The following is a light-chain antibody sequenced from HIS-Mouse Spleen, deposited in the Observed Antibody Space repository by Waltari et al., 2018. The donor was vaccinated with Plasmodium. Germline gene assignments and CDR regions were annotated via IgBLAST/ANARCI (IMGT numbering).Light chain of an antibody. Sequence: DVVMTQSPLSLPVTLGQPASISCRSSQSLVYSDGNTYLNWFQQRPGQSPRRLIYKVSTRDAGVPDRFSGRGSGTDFTLKISRVEAEDVGVYYCMQGTHWPPIFTFGPGTKVDIK. J-gene: IGKJ3*01. CDR2: KVS. V-gene: IGKV2-30*01. CDR1: QSLVYSDGNTY. CDR3: MQGTHWPPIFT.